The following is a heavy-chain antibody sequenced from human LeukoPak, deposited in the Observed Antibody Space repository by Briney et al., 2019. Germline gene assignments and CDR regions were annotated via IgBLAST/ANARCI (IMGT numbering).Heavy chain of an antibody. D-gene: IGHD2-15*01. V-gene: IGHV3-21*01. Sequence: GGSLRLSCAASGFTFSSYSMNWVRQAPGKGLEWVSSISSSSSYIYYADSVKGRFTISRDNAKNSLYLQMNSLRAEDTAVYYCARGDRINPDIVVVVAATKLNYWGQGTLVTVSS. CDR3: ARGDRINPDIVVVVAATKLNY. CDR1: GFTFSSYS. J-gene: IGHJ4*02. CDR2: ISSSSSYI.